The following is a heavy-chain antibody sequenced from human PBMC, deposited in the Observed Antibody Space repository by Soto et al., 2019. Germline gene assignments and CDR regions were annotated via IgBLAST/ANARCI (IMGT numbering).Heavy chain of an antibody. CDR2: ISYDGANK. CDR1: NFVFSVYS. J-gene: IGHJ4*02. CDR3: ARDKGLYDFWGGTLDS. Sequence: QLVESGGGVVQPERSLKLSCTASNFVFSVYSLHWVRQAPGKGLEWVALISYDGANKYYADSVKGRFNISRDNSENTLYLQMNRRRGEDTAVYYCARDKGLYDFWGGTLDSWGQGTLVTFSS. D-gene: IGHD3-3*01. V-gene: IGHV3-30-3*01.